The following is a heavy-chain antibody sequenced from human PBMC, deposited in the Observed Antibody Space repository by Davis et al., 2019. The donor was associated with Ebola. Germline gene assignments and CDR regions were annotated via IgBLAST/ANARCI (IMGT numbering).Heavy chain of an antibody. D-gene: IGHD6-6*01. CDR2: INPSGGST. Sequence: ASVKVSCKASGYTFTSYYMHWVRQAPGQGREWMGIINPSGGSTSYAQKFQGRVTMTRDTSTSTVYMELGSLRFEDTAVYYCARGRWVAARWFDPWGQGTLVTVSS. V-gene: IGHV1-46*01. J-gene: IGHJ5*02. CDR3: ARGRWVAARWFDP. CDR1: GYTFTSYY.